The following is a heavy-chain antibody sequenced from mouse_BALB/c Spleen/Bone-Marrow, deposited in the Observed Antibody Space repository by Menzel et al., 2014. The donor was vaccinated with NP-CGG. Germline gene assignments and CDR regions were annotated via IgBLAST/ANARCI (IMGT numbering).Heavy chain of an antibody. D-gene: IGHD2-4*01. J-gene: IGHJ1*01. CDR3: TRGDYDWYFDV. Sequence: QVQLQQSGAELVKPGASVKMSCKASGNTFTSYWMHWVKQRPGQGLEWIGVIDPSDSYTSYNQKFKGKATLTVDTSSSTAYMQLSSLTSEDSAVYXCTRGDYDWYFDVWGAGTTVTVSS. CDR1: GNTFTSYW. CDR2: IDPSDSYT. V-gene: IGHV1S127*01.